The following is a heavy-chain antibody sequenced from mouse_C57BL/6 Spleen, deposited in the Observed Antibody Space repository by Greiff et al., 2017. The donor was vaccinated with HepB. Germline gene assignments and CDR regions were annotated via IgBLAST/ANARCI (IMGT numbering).Heavy chain of an antibody. CDR2: IDPENGDT. CDR1: GFNIKDDY. V-gene: IGHV14-4*01. CDR3: TPYWFAY. Sequence: EVQLQQSGAELVRPGASVKLSCTASGFNIKDDYMHWVKQRPGQGLEWIGWIDPENGDTEYASKFQGKATITADTSSNTAYLQRSSLTSADTAVYYCTPYWFAYWGQGTLVTVSA. J-gene: IGHJ3*01.